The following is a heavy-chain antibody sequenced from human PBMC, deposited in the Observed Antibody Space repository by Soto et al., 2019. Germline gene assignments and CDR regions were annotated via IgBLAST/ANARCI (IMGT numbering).Heavy chain of an antibody. Sequence: QVQLVESGGGLVKPGGSLRLSCAASGFTFSDYYMSWIRQAPGKGLEWVSYIGSSGSTKYYADSVKGRFTISRDNAKNALYMQMNSLRAEDRAVYYGVRVQGRYSYGDYWGQGSLVTVTS. D-gene: IGHD5-18*01. CDR1: GFTFSDYY. CDR3: VRVQGRYSYGDY. CDR2: IGSSGSTK. V-gene: IGHV3-11*01. J-gene: IGHJ4*02.